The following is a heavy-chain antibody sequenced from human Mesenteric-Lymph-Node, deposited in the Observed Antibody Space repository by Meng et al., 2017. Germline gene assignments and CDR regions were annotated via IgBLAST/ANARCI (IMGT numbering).Heavy chain of an antibody. CDR2: VVYSGTT. D-gene: IGHD1-14*01. Sequence: QVQLQQWGAGLLKPSETLSLTCAVYGGSFSGYYWSWIRQPPGKGLEWIGSVVYSGTTYYTSSLKSRVSISVDTSKNQFSLKLSSVTAADTAVYYCARHHHSPTFDYWGQGTLVTVSS. V-gene: IGHV4-34*12. CDR3: ARHHHSPTFDY. CDR1: GGSFSGYY. J-gene: IGHJ4*02.